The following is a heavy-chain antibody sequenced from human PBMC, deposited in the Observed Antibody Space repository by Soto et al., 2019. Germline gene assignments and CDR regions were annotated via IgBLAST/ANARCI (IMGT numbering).Heavy chain of an antibody. CDR3: AHRGSSWQLDY. V-gene: IGHV2-5*02. J-gene: IGHJ4*02. CDR2: IYWDDDK. D-gene: IGHD6-19*01. Sequence: QITLKESGPTLVRPTQTLTLTCTFSGFSLSTRGVGVGWIRQPPGKALEWLGLIYWDDDKRYSPSLKSRLTITKDTSKNQVVLTMTNLDPVDTATYYCAHRGSSWQLDYWCQGTLVTVSS. CDR1: GFSLSTRGVG.